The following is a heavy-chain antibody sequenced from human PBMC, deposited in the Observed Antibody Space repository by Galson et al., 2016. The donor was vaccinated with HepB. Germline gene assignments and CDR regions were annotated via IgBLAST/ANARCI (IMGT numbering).Heavy chain of an antibody. V-gene: IGHV3-66*02. CDR2: IYGGGGK. CDR3: ASPLTGLAY. J-gene: IGHJ4*02. D-gene: IGHD7-27*01. CDR1: GFTVSSNY. Sequence: SLRLSCAASGFTVSSNYMMWVRQAPGKGLEWVSDIYGGGGKNYADSVEGRFTISRDNSQSMLYLQMNSLRPEDTAVYYCASPLTGLAYWGQGTLVAVSS.